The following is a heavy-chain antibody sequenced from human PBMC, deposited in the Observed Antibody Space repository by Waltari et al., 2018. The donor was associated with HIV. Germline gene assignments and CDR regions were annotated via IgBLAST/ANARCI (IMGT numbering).Heavy chain of an antibody. CDR3: VALTTVTGTIDN. J-gene: IGHJ4*02. CDR1: TGYITKSSY. Sequence: QLQLQESRPELLKSPETLPLTRSLSTGYITKSSYWGWVRQFPGTGLEWLGSIYSNGVTNYAPSLKTRVALSVDTSKNQFSLRLTAVTAADTSLYFCVALTTVTGTIDNWGQGTLVSISS. CDR2: IYSNGVT. D-gene: IGHD6-19*01. V-gene: IGHV4-39*01.